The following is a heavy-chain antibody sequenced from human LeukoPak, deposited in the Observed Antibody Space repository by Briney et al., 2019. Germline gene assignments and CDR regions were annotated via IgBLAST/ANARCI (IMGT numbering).Heavy chain of an antibody. CDR2: IYYSGST. V-gene: IGHV4-39*07. D-gene: IGHD2-15*01. Sequence: SETLSLTCTVSGGSISSSSYYWGWIRQPPGKGLEWIGSIYYSGSTYYNPSLKSRVTMSVDTSKNQFSLKLSSVTAADTAVYYCARSGTGYCSGGSCYEAYPHYFDYWGQGTLVTVSS. CDR3: ARSGTGYCSGGSCYEAYPHYFDY. J-gene: IGHJ4*02. CDR1: GGSISSSSYY.